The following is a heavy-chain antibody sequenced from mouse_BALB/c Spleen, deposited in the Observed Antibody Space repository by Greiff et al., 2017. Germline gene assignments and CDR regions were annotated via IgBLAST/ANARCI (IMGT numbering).Heavy chain of an antibody. D-gene: IGHD2-1*01. CDR2: ISSGSSTI. V-gene: IGHV5-17*02. Sequence: EVHLVASGGGLVQPGGSRKLSCAASGFTFSSFGMHWVRQAPKKGLEWVAYISSGSSTIYYADTVKGRFTISRDNPKNTLFLQMTSLRSEDTAMYYCARRVCYGNSYAMDDWGQGTSVTVSS. CDR1: GFTFSSFG. J-gene: IGHJ4*01. CDR3: ARRVCYGNSYAMDD.